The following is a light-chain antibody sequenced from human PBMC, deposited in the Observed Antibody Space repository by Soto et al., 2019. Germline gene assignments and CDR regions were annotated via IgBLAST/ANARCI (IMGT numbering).Light chain of an antibody. Sequence: QSVLTQPPSASGTPGQRVTISCSGSSSNVGVNFVYWYQHLPGTAPKLLIYRNDQRPSGVPDRFSSSKSGTSSSLAISGLRYEDEADYYCAAWDDSLRGRLFGTGTKVTVL. J-gene: IGLJ1*01. CDR3: AAWDDSLRGRL. CDR1: SSNVGVNF. V-gene: IGLV1-47*01. CDR2: RND.